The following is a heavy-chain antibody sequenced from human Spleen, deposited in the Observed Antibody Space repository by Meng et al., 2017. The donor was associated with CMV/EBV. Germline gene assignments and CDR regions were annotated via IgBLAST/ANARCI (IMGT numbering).Heavy chain of an antibody. V-gene: IGHV3-15*01. CDR1: GFTFSNAW. CDR2: IKNKLDGGTT. Sequence: GESLKISCAASGFTFSNAWMTWVRQAPGKGLEWVGRIKNKLDGGTTDYAAPVRGRFTISRDDSKNTLYLQMKSLKTEDTGVYYCTTDGWTGGDYWGQGTLVTVSS. CDR3: TTDGWTGGDY. D-gene: IGHD1-14*01. J-gene: IGHJ4*02.